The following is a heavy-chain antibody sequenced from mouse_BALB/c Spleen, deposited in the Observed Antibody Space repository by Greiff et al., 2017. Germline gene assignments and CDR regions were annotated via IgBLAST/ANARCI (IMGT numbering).Heavy chain of an antibody. J-gene: IGHJ2*01. Sequence: EVQVVESGGGLVQPGGSRKLSCAASGFTFSSFGMHWVRQAPEKGLEWVAYISSGSSTIYYADTVKGRFTISRDNPKNTLFLQMTSLRSEDTAMYYCAREGYYGSDYWGQGTTVTVSA. CDR1: GFTFSSFG. D-gene: IGHD1-1*01. CDR3: AREGYYGSDY. V-gene: IGHV5-17*02. CDR2: ISSGSSTI.